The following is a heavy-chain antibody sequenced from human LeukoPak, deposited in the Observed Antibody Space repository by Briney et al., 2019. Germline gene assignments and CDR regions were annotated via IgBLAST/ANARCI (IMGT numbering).Heavy chain of an antibody. Sequence: GGSLRLSCAASGFTVSTNYMSWVRQAPGRGLEWVSFIPSGGTTSYADSVRGRFTISRDNSKNTVYLQMNSLRAEDTAVYYCATGDKLERFRDAFDIWGQGTMVTVSS. CDR2: IPSGGTT. D-gene: IGHD1-1*01. CDR3: ATGDKLERFRDAFDI. J-gene: IGHJ3*02. CDR1: GFTVSTNY. V-gene: IGHV3-53*01.